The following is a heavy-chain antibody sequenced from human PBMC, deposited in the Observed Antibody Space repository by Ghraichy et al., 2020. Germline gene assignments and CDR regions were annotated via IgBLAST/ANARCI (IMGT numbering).Heavy chain of an antibody. V-gene: IGHV4-59*01. Sequence: SETLSLTWTVSGGFISSLYWSWFRQHPGEVLEWNGYTYYSGSTNDNPSLKSRVTISVDTSKNQFSLKLSSVTAADTAVYYCARVGYGGWYGDYWGQGSLVTLPA. J-gene: IGHJ4*02. CDR1: GGFISSLY. D-gene: IGHD6-19*01. CDR2: TYYSGST. CDR3: ARVGYGGWYGDY.